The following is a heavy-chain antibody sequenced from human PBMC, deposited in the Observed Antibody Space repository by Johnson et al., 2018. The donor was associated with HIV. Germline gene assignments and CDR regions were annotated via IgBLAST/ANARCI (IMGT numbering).Heavy chain of an antibody. J-gene: IGHJ3*02. Sequence: DSVKGRFTISRDNGKNLLYLQMNSLRDEDTALYYCAKGITVAGMGDAFDIWGQGTMVIVSS. V-gene: IGHV3-9*01. D-gene: IGHD6-19*01. CDR3: AKGITVAGMGDAFDI.